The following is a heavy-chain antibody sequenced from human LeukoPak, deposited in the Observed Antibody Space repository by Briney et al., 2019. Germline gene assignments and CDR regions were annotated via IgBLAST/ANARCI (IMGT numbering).Heavy chain of an antibody. CDR2: IIPIFGTA. Sequence: ASVKVSCEASGGTFSSYAISWVRQSPGQGLEWMGGIIPIFGTANYAQKFQGRVAITTDESTSTAYMELSSLRSEDTAVYYCARGTHYYDSSWSYWGQGTLVTVSS. CDR1: GGTFSSYA. CDR3: ARGTHYYDSSWSY. J-gene: IGHJ4*02. V-gene: IGHV1-69*05. D-gene: IGHD3-22*01.